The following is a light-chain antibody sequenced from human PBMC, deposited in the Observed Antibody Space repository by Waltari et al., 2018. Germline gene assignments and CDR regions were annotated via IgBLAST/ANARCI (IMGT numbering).Light chain of an antibody. CDR3: CSYTGRATLI. V-gene: IGLV2-14*01. J-gene: IGLJ2*01. Sequence: QSALTQPASVSGSPGQPITISCTGTRSDIGAYSYVSWYQQLPGRPPKLIIFGLTERPSGVSNRFSGSKSGNTASLTISGLQADDEADYYCCSYTGRATLICGGGTVLTVL. CDR1: RSDIGAYSY. CDR2: GLT.